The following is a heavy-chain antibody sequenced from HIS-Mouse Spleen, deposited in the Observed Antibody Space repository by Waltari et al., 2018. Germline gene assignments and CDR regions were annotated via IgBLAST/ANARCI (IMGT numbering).Heavy chain of an antibody. CDR3: ARDTSLVWFGELLNWFDP. CDR2: IYYSGST. V-gene: IGHV4-39*07. D-gene: IGHD3-10*01. CDR1: GGSISSSSYY. Sequence: QLQLQESGPGLVKPSETLSLTCTVSGGSISSSSYYWGWIRQPPGKGLEWIGSIYYSGSTYYNPSLKSRVTISVDTSKNQFSLKLSSVTAADTAVYYCARDTSLVWFGELLNWFDPWGKGTLVTVSS. J-gene: IGHJ5*02.